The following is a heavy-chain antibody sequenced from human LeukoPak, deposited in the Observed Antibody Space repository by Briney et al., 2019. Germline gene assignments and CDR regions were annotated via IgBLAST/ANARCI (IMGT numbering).Heavy chain of an antibody. Sequence: ASVKVSCKVSGYTLTELSMHWVRQAPGKGLELMGVFDPEDGETIYAQKFQGRVTMTEDTSTDTAYMELSSLRSDDTAVYYCARDRAHDYGDRNWFDPWGQGTLVTVSS. V-gene: IGHV1-24*01. CDR2: FDPEDGET. CDR1: GYTLTELS. J-gene: IGHJ5*02. D-gene: IGHD4-17*01. CDR3: ARDRAHDYGDRNWFDP.